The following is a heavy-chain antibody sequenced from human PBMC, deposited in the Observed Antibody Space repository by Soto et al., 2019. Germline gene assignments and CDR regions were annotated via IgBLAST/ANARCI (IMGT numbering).Heavy chain of an antibody. D-gene: IGHD4-17*01. Sequence: GGSLRLSCAASGFSFSSYSMNWFRQAPGKGLEWVSSISSSSSYIYYADSVKGRFTISRDNAKNSLYLQMNSLRAEDTAVYYCARGLANDYGDYADAFDICGQGTMVTGSS. CDR3: ARGLANDYGDYADAFDI. V-gene: IGHV3-21*04. CDR2: ISSSSSYI. J-gene: IGHJ3*02. CDR1: GFSFSSYS.